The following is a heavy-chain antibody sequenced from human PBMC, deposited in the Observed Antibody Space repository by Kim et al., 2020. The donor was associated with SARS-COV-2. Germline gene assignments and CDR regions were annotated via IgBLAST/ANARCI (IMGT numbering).Heavy chain of an antibody. CDR1: SGPISGYY. CDR3: ARGGGYDDGGYYYHFDY. J-gene: IGHJ4*02. CDR2: IHFGVKT. Sequence: SETLSLICTVSSGPISGYYWSWIRQSPGRGLEWIGYIHFGVKTNYNPSLESRVTISVDTSKNEFSLRLRSVTAADTAVYYCARGGGYDDGGYYYHFDYWGQGTLVTVSS. D-gene: IGHD3-22*01. V-gene: IGHV4-59*01.